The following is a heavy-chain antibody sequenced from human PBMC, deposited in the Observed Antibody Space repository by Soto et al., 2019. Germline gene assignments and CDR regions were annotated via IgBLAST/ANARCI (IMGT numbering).Heavy chain of an antibody. D-gene: IGHD3-10*01. V-gene: IGHV4-39*01. J-gene: IGHJ4*02. CDR2: VCYSGTS. Sequence: PXATLSLTCRVSGGSIRGMNDCWGWIRQPPGEALEWIGTVCYSGTSYFNPSLKSRVTTSVDTSKNQFSLSLRSVTAADTATYFCKVRDEVTSYYINQWGRGTLVTVSS. CDR3: KVRDEVTSYYINQ. CDR1: GGSIRGMNDC.